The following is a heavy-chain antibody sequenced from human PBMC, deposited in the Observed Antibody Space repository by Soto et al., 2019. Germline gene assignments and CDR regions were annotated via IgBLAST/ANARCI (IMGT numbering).Heavy chain of an antibody. CDR3: ATYSSSSGWFDP. CDR2: MHYSGST. V-gene: IGHV4-39*01. Sequence: QLQLQESGPGLVKPSETLSLTCTVSGGSFSSSTHYWGWIRQPPGKGLEWIGIMHYSGSTYFNPSLKSRVTIFIDTSKNQISLKLSSVTAADTALYFCATYSSSSGWFDPWGQGTLVTVSS. CDR1: GGSFSSSTHY. D-gene: IGHD6-6*01. J-gene: IGHJ5*02.